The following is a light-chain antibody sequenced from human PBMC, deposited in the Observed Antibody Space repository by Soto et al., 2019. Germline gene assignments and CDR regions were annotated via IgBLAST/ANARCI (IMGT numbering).Light chain of an antibody. CDR2: GAS. V-gene: IGKV3-15*01. CDR3: QQHNNWPFT. J-gene: IGKJ2*01. Sequence: EIVMTQSPATLSVSPGERDTLSCRASQSVSSNLAWYQQRPGQAPRLLIYGASTRATGIPARLSGSGSGTEFTLTISSLQSEDFAVYYCQQHNNWPFTFGQGTKLEIK. CDR1: QSVSSN.